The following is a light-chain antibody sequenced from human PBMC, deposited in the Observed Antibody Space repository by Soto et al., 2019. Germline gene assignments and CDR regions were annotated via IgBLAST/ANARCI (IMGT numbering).Light chain of an antibody. CDR3: QTRHNWPIT. CDR2: DTS. V-gene: IGKV3-11*01. CDR1: QTIRGL. J-gene: IGKJ5*01. Sequence: EIVLTQSPATLSLSPGERATLSCRTSQTIRGLLNWYQQRPGQAPRLLIYDTSNRATDIPARFSGSGSGTDFILTISSLDTEDFGVYFCQTRHNWPITFGQGTRLDIK.